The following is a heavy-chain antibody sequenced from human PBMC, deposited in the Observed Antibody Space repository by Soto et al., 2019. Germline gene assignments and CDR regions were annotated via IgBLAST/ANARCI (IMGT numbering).Heavy chain of an antibody. Sequence: GGSLRLSCAASGFTFSSSEMYWVRQAPGKGLEWISYIHPGGQTIFYAESAKGRFTISRDNAKHSVYLQMNSLRAEDTAVYYCARRGSRWGRGTKVTVSS. J-gene: IGHJ3*01. CDR2: IHPGGQTI. CDR1: GFTFSSSE. CDR3: ARRGSR. D-gene: IGHD2-15*01. V-gene: IGHV3-48*03.